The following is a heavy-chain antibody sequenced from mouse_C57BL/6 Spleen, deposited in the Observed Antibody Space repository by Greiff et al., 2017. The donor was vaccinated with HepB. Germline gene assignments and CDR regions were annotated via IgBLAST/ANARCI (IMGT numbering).Heavy chain of an antibody. D-gene: IGHD2-3*01. Sequence: VQLQQSGAELVRPGASVTLSCKASGYTFTDYEMHWVKQTPVHGLEWIGAIDPETGGTAYNQKFKGKAILTADKSSSTAYIELRSLTSEDSAVYYCTRLKMGPWFAYWGQGTLVTVSA. J-gene: IGHJ3*01. CDR1: GYTFTDYE. CDR3: TRLKMGPWFAY. V-gene: IGHV1-15*01. CDR2: IDPETGGT.